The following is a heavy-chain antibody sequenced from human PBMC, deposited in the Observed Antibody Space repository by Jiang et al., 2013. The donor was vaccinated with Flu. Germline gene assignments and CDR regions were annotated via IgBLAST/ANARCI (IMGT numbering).Heavy chain of an antibody. CDR2: TYYRSKWFT. Sequence: QTLSLTCAISGDSVPTYSGTWNWIRQSPLRGLEWLGRTYYRSKWFTDYADSVKGRITIYPDTSSNHFSLDLTSVSPDDAAVYFCAKAVDETNLAGFDYWGQGSLVTVSS. CDR3: AKAVDETNLAGFDY. J-gene: IGHJ4*02. V-gene: IGHV6-1*01. CDR1: GDSVPTYSGT. D-gene: IGHD2-8*01.